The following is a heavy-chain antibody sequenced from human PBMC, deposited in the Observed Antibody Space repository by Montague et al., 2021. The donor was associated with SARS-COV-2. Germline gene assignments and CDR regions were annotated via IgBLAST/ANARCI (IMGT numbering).Heavy chain of an antibody. D-gene: IGHD5-24*01. CDR1: GYSISSSNW. CDR2: IYHTGST. J-gene: IGHJ4*02. V-gene: IGHV4-28*01. Sequence: SETLSLTCAVSGYSISSSNWCGWLRQPPGRVLECIGYIYHTGSTYYNPPLKRRVTMSVDKSNNLFSLELSSVTAVDTAVYYCAKSADHNYFLDSWGQGTPVTVSS. CDR3: AKSADHNYFLDS.